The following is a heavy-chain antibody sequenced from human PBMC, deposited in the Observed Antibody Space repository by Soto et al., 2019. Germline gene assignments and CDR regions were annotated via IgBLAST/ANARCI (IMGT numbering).Heavy chain of an antibody. J-gene: IGHJ4*02. CDR3: ARDEAARDY. D-gene: IGHD6-6*01. CDR1: GFTFSSYA. V-gene: IGHV3-30-3*01. Sequence: PGGSLRLSCAASGFTFSSYAMHWVRQAPGKGLEWVAVISYDGSNKYYADSVKGRFTISRDNSKNTLYLQMNSLRAEDTAVYYCARDEAARDYWGQGTLVTVSS. CDR2: ISYDGSNK.